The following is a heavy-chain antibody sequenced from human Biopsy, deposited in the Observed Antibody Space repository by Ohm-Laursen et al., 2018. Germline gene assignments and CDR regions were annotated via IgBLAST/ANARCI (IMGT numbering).Heavy chain of an antibody. CDR3: ARDRGYYSDRAVPGYFDL. V-gene: IGHV4-59*01. CDR2: VYYTGST. CDR1: GDSISSYY. Sequence: SETLSLTCTVSGDSISSYYWSWIRQPPGKGLEWIGYVYYTGSTDYNPFLQSRVTISVGTSKNHFSLRLRSVTSADTAIYYCARDRGYYSDRAVPGYFDLWGRGTLVTVSS. J-gene: IGHJ2*01. D-gene: IGHD3-22*01.